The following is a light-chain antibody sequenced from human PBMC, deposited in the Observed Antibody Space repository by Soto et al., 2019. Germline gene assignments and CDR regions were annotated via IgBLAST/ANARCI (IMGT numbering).Light chain of an antibody. CDR1: QSISSF. CDR2: DAS. Sequence: EIVLTQSPATLSLSPGGSATLSCRASQSISSFLAWYQQKPGQAPRLLIYDASNRATGIPARFSGSGSGTDFTLTISGLEPDDFAFYYCQQRSDLLTFGGGTKVDIK. CDR3: QQRSDLLT. J-gene: IGKJ4*01. V-gene: IGKV3-11*01.